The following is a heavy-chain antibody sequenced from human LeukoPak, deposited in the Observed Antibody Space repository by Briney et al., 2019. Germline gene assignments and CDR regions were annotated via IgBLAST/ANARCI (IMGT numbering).Heavy chain of an antibody. Sequence: GGSLRLSCAASGFSFSDHYMDWVRQAPGKGLEWVGRITYKANSYTTHYAASVEGKFTISRDDSRNSLYLQMNSLKTEDTAVYYCARRLLVHDGFDIWGQGTMVTVSS. CDR3: ARRLLVHDGFDI. CDR1: GFSFSDHY. V-gene: IGHV3-72*01. J-gene: IGHJ3*02. D-gene: IGHD3-3*01. CDR2: ITYKANSYTT.